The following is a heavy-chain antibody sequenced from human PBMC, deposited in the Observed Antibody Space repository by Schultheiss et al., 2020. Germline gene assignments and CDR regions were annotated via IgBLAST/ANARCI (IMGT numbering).Heavy chain of an antibody. CDR3: ARVGGDYVEGAFDI. Sequence: SATLSLTCTVSGGSISSYYWSWIRQPPGKGLEWIGYIYYSGSTNYNPSLKSRVTISVDTSKNQFSLKLSSVTAADTAVYYCARVGGDYVEGAFDIWGQGTMVTV. J-gene: IGHJ3*02. V-gene: IGHV4-59*01. CDR1: GGSISSYY. CDR2: IYYSGST. D-gene: IGHD4-17*01.